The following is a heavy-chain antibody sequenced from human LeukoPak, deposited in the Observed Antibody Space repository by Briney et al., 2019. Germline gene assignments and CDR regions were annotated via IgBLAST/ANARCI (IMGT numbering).Heavy chain of an antibody. CDR1: GYTFTSYD. V-gene: IGHV1-8*01. CDR2: RNPNSGNT. J-gene: IGHJ6*02. CDR3: ARGQVYSSSWGDYYYGMDV. Sequence: ASVKVSCKASGYTFTSYDINWVRQATGQGLEWMGWRNPNSGNTGYAQRFQGRVTMTRNTSISTAYMELSSLRSEDTAVYYCARGQVYSSSWGDYYYGMDVWGQGTTVTVSS. D-gene: IGHD6-13*01.